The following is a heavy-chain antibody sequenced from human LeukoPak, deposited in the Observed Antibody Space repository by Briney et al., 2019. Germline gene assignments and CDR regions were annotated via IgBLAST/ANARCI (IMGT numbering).Heavy chain of an antibody. Sequence: GGSLRLSCAASGFTFRNHGMHWVRQAPGKGLEWVAVIWYDGSNTYYADSVEGRFTISRDNSKNTLSLQMNSLRAEDTAVYYCARDVAARRFDYWGQGTLVTVSS. CDR1: GFTFRNHG. CDR2: IWYDGSNT. J-gene: IGHJ4*02. D-gene: IGHD6-6*01. CDR3: ARDVAARRFDY. V-gene: IGHV3-33*01.